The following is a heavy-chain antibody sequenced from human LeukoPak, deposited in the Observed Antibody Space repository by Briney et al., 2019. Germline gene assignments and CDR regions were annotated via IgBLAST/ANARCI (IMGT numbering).Heavy chain of an antibody. V-gene: IGHV3-30*02. J-gene: IGHJ5*02. D-gene: IGHD3-10*01. CDR3: ARGVRGVNNWFDP. CDR2: VRFDGRET. CDR1: GFTFSRYD. Sequence: PGGSLRLSCVASGFTFSRYDMHWVRQAPGKGLEWLAFVRFDGRETFYADSVKGRFTISRDNSKNTLYLQMNSLRAEDTAVYYCARGVRGVNNWFDPWGQGTLVTVSS.